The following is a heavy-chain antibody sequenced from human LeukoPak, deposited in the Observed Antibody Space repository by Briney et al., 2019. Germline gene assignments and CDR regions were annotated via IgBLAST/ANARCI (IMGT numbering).Heavy chain of an antibody. CDR3: AKSRVEGSFYYFDC. CDR2: ISGSDGRT. CDR1: GFTFSSYA. J-gene: IGHJ4*02. Sequence: GRSLRLSCAASGFTFSSYAMSWVRQAPGKWLEWVSAISGSDGRTYYADSVKGRFTISRDNSKNTLYLQMNSRRAEDTAVYSCAKSRVEGSFYYFDCWGQGTLVTVSS. V-gene: IGHV3-23*01. D-gene: IGHD3-3*01.